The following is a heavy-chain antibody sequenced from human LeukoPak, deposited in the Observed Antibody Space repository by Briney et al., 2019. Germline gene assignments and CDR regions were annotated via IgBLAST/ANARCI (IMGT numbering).Heavy chain of an antibody. V-gene: IGHV4-34*01. CDR2: INHSGST. Sequence: SETLSLTCAVYGGSFSGYYWSWIRQPPGKGLEWIGEINHSGSTNYNPSLKSRVTISVDTSKNQFSLKLSSVTAADTAVYYCADEGYDFWSGYSHYWGQGTLVTVSS. CDR1: GGSFSGYY. D-gene: IGHD3-3*01. CDR3: ADEGYDFWSGYSHY. J-gene: IGHJ4*02.